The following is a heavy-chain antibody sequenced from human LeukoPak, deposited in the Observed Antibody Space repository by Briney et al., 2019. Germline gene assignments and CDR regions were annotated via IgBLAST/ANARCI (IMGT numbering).Heavy chain of an antibody. CDR1: GFTFSSYA. CDR2: ISYDGSNK. J-gene: IGHJ6*02. D-gene: IGHD6-13*01. CDR3: AKAQLVLDYYYYGMDV. Sequence: GGSLRLSCAASGFTFSSYAMHWVRQAPGKGLEWVAVISYDGSNKYYADSVKGRFTISRDNSKNTLYLQMNSLRAEDTAVYYCAKAQLVLDYYYYGMDVWGQGTTVTVSS. V-gene: IGHV3-30-3*01.